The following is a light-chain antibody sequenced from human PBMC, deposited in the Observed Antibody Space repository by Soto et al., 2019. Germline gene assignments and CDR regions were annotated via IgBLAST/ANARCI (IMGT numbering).Light chain of an antibody. J-gene: IGLJ2*01. Sequence: QSVLTQPASVSGSPGQSITISCTGTSSDVGGYNYVSWYQQHPGNAPKLMIYEVSNRPSGISNRFSGSKSGNTASLTISGLQAEDEADYYCSSYTSSSTLTFGGGTKLTVL. CDR2: EVS. CDR1: SSDVGGYNY. CDR3: SSYTSSSTLT. V-gene: IGLV2-14*01.